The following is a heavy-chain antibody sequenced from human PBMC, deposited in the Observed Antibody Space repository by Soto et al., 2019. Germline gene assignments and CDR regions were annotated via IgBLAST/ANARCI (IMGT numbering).Heavy chain of an antibody. V-gene: IGHV3-30-3*01. CDR1: GFTFSSYA. Sequence: QVQLVESGGGVVQPGRSLRLSCAASGFTFSSYAMHWVRQAPGKGLEWVAVISYDGSNKYYADSVKGRFTISRDNSKNTLYLQMNSLRAEDTAVYYCAREIPGDYWGQGTLVTVSS. J-gene: IGHJ4*02. CDR3: AREIPGDY. CDR2: ISYDGSNK. D-gene: IGHD2-2*02.